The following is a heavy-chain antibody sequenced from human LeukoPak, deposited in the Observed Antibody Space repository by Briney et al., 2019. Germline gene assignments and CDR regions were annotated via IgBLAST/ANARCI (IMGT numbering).Heavy chain of an antibody. V-gene: IGHV1-46*01. J-gene: IGHJ4*02. CDR2: INPSGGIT. D-gene: IGHD3-22*01. CDR1: GYTFTGYY. Sequence: ASVKVSCKASGYTFTGYYMHWVRQAPGQGLEWMGIINPSGGITSYAQKFQGRVTMTRDMPTSTVYMELSSLRSEDTAVYYCARDLDSSGLLHPSGPPSYYFDYWGQGTLVTVSS. CDR3: ARDLDSSGLLHPSGPPSYYFDY.